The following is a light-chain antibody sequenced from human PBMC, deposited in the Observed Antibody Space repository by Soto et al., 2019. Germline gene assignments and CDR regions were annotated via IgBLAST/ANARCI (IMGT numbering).Light chain of an antibody. V-gene: IGKV1-39*01. CDR2: AAS. Sequence: DIPMTQSPSSLSASVGDRVTITCRASQSISSYLNWYQQKPGKAPKLLIYAASSLQSGVPSRFSGSGSGTDFTLTISSLQPEDFVTYFCQQSSSSPLTFGGGTKVEIK. CDR1: QSISSY. CDR3: QQSSSSPLT. J-gene: IGKJ4*01.